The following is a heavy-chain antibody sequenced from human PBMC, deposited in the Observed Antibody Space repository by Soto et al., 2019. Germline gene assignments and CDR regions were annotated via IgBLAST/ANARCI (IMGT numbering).Heavy chain of an antibody. Sequence: QVQLQESGPGLVKPSETLSLTCTVSGGSISSYYWSWIRQPPGKGLEWIGYIYYSGSTNYNPSLESRAPISVDPSKTQVPLKLSSVTAADPAVYYCAREHSYGSDYYYGMDVWGQGTTVTVSS. J-gene: IGHJ6*02. D-gene: IGHD5-18*01. V-gene: IGHV4-59*01. CDR3: AREHSYGSDYYYGMDV. CDR1: GGSISSYY. CDR2: IYYSGST.